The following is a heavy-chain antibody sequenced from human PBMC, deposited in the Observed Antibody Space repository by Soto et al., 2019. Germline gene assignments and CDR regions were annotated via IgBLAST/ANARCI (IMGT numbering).Heavy chain of an antibody. V-gene: IGHV4-34*01. Sequence: SETLSLTCAVYGGPFSGYYWSWIRQPPGKGLEWIGEINHSGSTNYSPSLKSRVTITVDTSKNQFSLKLSSVTAADTAVYYCARVAVAGRGWPYWGQGTLVTVSS. CDR3: ARVAVAGRGWPY. D-gene: IGHD6-19*01. CDR1: GGPFSGYY. CDR2: INHSGST. J-gene: IGHJ4*02.